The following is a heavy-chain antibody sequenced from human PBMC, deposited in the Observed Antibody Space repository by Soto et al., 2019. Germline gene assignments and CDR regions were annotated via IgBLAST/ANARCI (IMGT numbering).Heavy chain of an antibody. CDR3: TRGVAY. V-gene: IGHV4-31*03. Sequence: QVQLQESGPGLVKPSQTLSLTCTVSGDFISSDNYYWSWIRQHPGKGLEWIGCIHNSGSTYYNPSLKSRVIISIDMSKNQFSLKLNSVTAADTAMYYCTRGVAYWCQRTLVTVSS. J-gene: IGHJ4*02. CDR2: IHNSGST. CDR1: GDFISSDNYY.